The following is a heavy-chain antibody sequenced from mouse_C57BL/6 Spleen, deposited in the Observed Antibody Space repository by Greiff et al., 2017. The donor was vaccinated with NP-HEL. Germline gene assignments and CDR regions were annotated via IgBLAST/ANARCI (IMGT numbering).Heavy chain of an antibody. J-gene: IGHJ4*01. CDR2: IYPGSGST. V-gene: IGHV1-55*01. CDR1: GYTFTSYW. D-gene: IGHD2-5*01. Sequence: QVHVKQPGAELVKPGASVKMSCKASGYTFTSYWITWVKQRPGQGLEWIGDIYPGSGSTNYNEKFTSKATLTVDTSSSTAYMQLSSLTSVDSAVYYCARRYYYSNYVYAMDYWGQGTSVTVSS. CDR3: ARRYYYSNYVYAMDY.